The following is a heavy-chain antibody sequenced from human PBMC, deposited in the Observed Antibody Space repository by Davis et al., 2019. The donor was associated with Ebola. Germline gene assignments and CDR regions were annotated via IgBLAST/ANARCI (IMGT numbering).Heavy chain of an antibody. J-gene: IGHJ4*02. D-gene: IGHD5-12*01. CDR3: ASALGIYSPPDY. CDR2: IYYSGST. CDR1: GGSISSYY. Sequence: SETLSLTCTVSGGSISSYYWSWIRQPPGKGLEWIGYIYYSGSTNYNPSLKSRVTISVDTSKNQFSLKLSSVTAADTAVYYCASALGIYSPPDYWGQGTLVTVSS. V-gene: IGHV4-59*01.